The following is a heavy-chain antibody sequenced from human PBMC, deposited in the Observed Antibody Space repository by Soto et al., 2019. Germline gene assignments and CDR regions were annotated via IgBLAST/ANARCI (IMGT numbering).Heavy chain of an antibody. CDR2: ISGSGGST. D-gene: IGHD2-2*01. Sequence: EVQLLESGGGLVQPGGSLRLSCAASGFTFSSYAMSWVRQAPGKGLEWVSAISGSGGSTYYADSVKGRFTISRDNSKNTLYLKMNSLRAEDTAVYYCAKSRIVVVPAALNDAFDIWGQGTMVTVSS. J-gene: IGHJ3*02. CDR1: GFTFSSYA. CDR3: AKSRIVVVPAALNDAFDI. V-gene: IGHV3-23*01.